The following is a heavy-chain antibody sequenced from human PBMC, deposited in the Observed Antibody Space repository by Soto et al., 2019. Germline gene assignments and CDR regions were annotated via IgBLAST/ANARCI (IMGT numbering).Heavy chain of an antibody. CDR2: MYHSGTT. D-gene: IGHD2-2*01. Sequence: QVQLQESGPGLVKPSGTLSLTCAVSGGSISSDNWWSWVRQSPGKGLEWIGEMYHSGTTNYNPSLESRVIISVDKSKTLFSLNLSSVTAADTALYYCARGSTGAGARQYYFEYWGQGTLVTVSS. CDR3: ARGSTGAGARQYYFEY. J-gene: IGHJ4*02. V-gene: IGHV4-4*02. CDR1: GGSISSDNW.